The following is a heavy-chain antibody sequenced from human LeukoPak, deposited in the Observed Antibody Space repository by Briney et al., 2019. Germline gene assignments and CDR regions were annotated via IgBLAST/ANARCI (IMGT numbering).Heavy chain of an antibody. Sequence: SETLSLTCAVYGGSFSGYYWSWIRQPPGKGLEWIGEINHSGSTNYTPSLKSRVTITVDTSKNHFSLKLSSVTAADTAVYYCARSLDTAMVAASDIWGQGTMVTVSS. D-gene: IGHD5-18*01. CDR3: ARSLDTAMVAASDI. J-gene: IGHJ3*02. CDR1: GGSFSGYY. CDR2: INHSGST. V-gene: IGHV4-34*01.